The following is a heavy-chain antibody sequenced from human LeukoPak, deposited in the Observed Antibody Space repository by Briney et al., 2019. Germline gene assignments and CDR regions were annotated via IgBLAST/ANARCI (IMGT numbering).Heavy chain of an antibody. CDR1: GYTFTSYG. J-gene: IGHJ5*02. CDR3: ALGRYNWFDP. Sequence: ASVKVSCKASGYTFTSYGISWVRQAPGQGLEWMGWISAYNGNTHYAQKLQGRVTMTTDTSTSTVYMELRSLRSEDTAVYYCALGRYNWFDPWGQGTLVTVSS. CDR2: ISAYNGNT. V-gene: IGHV1-18*01.